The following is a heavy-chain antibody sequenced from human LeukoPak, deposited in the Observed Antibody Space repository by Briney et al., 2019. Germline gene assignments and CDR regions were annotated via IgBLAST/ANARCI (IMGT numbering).Heavy chain of an antibody. CDR3: ARGVFVVLRYFDWSSSGFDY. CDR2: INHSGST. Sequence: PSETLSLTCTVSGDSITSYYWSWIRQPPGKGLEWIGEINHSGSTNYNPSLKSRVTISVDTSKNQFSLKLSSVTAADTAVYYCARGVFVVLRYFDWSSSGFDYWGQGTLVTVSS. CDR1: GDSITSYY. V-gene: IGHV4-34*01. D-gene: IGHD3-9*01. J-gene: IGHJ4*02.